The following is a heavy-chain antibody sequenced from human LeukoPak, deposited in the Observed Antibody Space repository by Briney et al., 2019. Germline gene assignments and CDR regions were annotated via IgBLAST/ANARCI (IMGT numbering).Heavy chain of an antibody. CDR2: ISSSSSTI. CDR3: ARLTRTTITPEAFDI. CDR1: GFTFSSYS. D-gene: IGHD3-3*01. V-gene: IGHV3-48*01. J-gene: IGHJ3*02. Sequence: PGGSLRLSCAASGFTFSSYSMNWVRQAPGKGLEWVSYISSSSSTIYYADSVKGRFTISRDNAKNSLYLQMNSLRAEDTAVYYCARLTRTTITPEAFDIWGQGTMVTVSS.